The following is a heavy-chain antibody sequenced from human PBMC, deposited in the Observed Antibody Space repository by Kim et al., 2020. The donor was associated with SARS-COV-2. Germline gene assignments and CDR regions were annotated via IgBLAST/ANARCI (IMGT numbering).Heavy chain of an antibody. J-gene: IGHJ4*02. CDR1: GFTFSNYA. Sequence: GGSLRLSCAASGFTFSNYALNWVRQAPGKGLEWVSVISGNGATTYYADFVKGRFSISRDNARNTVYLQMDSLRAEDTAVYYCAKEIGLVRITRLLHSWGPGTLVTVSS. CDR2: ISGNGATT. D-gene: IGHD3-10*01. V-gene: IGHV3-23*01. CDR3: AKEIGLVRITRLLHS.